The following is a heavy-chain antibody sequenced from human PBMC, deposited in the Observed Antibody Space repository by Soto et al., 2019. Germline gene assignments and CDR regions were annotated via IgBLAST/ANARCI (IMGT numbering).Heavy chain of an antibody. CDR3: ARSAASLYYYYYYYMDV. D-gene: IGHD6-25*01. J-gene: IGHJ6*03. V-gene: IGHV3-72*01. Sequence: GGSLRLSCAASGFTFSDHYMDWVRQAPGKGLEWVGRTRNKANSYTAEYAASVKGRFTISRDDPKNSLYLQMNSLKTEDTAVYYCARSAASLYYYYYYYMDVWDKGITVTVSS. CDR1: GFTFSDHY. CDR2: TRNKANSYTA.